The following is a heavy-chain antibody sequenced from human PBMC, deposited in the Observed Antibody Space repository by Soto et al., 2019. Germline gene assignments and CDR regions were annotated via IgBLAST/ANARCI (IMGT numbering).Heavy chain of an antibody. J-gene: IGHJ2*01. CDR2: ISYDGSNK. Sequence: QVQLVESGGGVVQPGRSLRLSCAASGFTFSSYAMDWVRQAPGKGLEWVAVISYDGSNKYYADSVKGRFTISRDNSQNTLYLQMNSLGAEDTAVYYGAREVGGYSDYVGYFDLWGSGTLVTVSS. CDR1: GFTFSSYA. V-gene: IGHV3-30-3*01. CDR3: AREVGGYSDYVGYFDL. D-gene: IGHD4-17*01.